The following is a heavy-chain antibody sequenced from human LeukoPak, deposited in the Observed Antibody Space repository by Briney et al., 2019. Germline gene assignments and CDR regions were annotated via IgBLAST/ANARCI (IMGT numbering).Heavy chain of an antibody. J-gene: IGHJ4*02. D-gene: IGHD4-17*01. V-gene: IGHV3-49*04. Sequence: SGGSLRLSCTVSGFNFGDYPMNWVRQAPGKGLEWVGIIRSKAKGGTTDYAASVKGRFIISRDESKSIVYLQMNSLKSEDTAVYFCGRDLGTTETGDDFWGQGTLVTVSS. CDR3: GRDLGTTETGDDF. CDR2: IRSKAKGGTT. CDR1: GFNFGDYP.